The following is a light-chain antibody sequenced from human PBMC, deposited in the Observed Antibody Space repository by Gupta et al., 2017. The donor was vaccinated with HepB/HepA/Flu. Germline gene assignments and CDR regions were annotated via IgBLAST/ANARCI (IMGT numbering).Light chain of an antibody. J-gene: IGKJ1*01. CDR3: LQDDNSPLT. Sequence: IQMTQSPSSLSASIGDRVTITCRASQGIRNDVSWYQQKPGKAPKLLIFAASRLKSGVPSRFSGSGSGTDFTLTISSRQPEDFATYYCLQDDNSPLTFGQGTKVEVK. CDR2: AAS. CDR1: QGIRND. V-gene: IGKV1-6*01.